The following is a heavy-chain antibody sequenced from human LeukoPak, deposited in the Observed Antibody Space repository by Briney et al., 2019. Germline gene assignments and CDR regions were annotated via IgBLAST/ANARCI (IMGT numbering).Heavy chain of an antibody. CDR1: GFTFRSNY. V-gene: IGHV3-53*01. J-gene: IGHJ6*02. CDR2: IYSGGST. Sequence: GGSLRLSCAASGFTFRSNYMSWVRQAPGKGLEWVSTIYSGGSTYYADSVQGRFTISRDNSKNTLYLQMNSLRAEDTAVYYCARDRGGRYYYYYGMDVWGQGTTVTVSS. D-gene: IGHD6-25*01. CDR3: ARDRGGRYYYYYGMDV.